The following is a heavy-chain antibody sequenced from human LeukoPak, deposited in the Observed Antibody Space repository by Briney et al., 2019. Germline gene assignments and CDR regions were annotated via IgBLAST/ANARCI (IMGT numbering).Heavy chain of an antibody. Sequence: GGSLRLSCAASGFTFSDYYMSWIRQAPGKGLEWVSYISSSGSTIYYADSVKGRFTISRDNAKNSLYLQMNSLRAEDTAVYYCAREGSSSWYFGWFDPWGQETLVTVSS. V-gene: IGHV3-11*01. D-gene: IGHD6-13*01. CDR1: GFTFSDYY. CDR3: AREGSSSWYFGWFDP. J-gene: IGHJ5*02. CDR2: ISSSGSTI.